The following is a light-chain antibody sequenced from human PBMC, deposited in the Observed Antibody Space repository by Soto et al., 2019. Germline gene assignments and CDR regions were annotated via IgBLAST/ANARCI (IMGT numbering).Light chain of an antibody. V-gene: IGLV2-14*01. J-gene: IGLJ3*02. CDR3: SSYTSSSTLV. CDR1: SSDVGGYNY. CDR2: EVS. Sequence: SALTQPASVSXXPGQSITISCTGTSSDVGGYNYVSWYQQHPGKAPKLMIYEVSNRPSGVSNRFSGSKSGNTASLTISGLQDEDEADYYCSSYTSSSTLVFGGGTKLTVL.